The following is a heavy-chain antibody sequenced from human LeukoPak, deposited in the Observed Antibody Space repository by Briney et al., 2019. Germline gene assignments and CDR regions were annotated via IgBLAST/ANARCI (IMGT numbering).Heavy chain of an antibody. CDR2: IWSDGSKK. CDR1: GVSFSSHG. Sequence: GRSLRLSCAASGVSFSSHGFHWVRQAPGKGLEWVAAIWSDGSKKSYGDSVKGRFTISRDISKSTVYLQMNSLRVEDTALYFCARDTAVAALDCRGQGTLVTVSS. V-gene: IGHV3-33*01. CDR3: ARDTAVAALDC. J-gene: IGHJ4*02. D-gene: IGHD6-19*01.